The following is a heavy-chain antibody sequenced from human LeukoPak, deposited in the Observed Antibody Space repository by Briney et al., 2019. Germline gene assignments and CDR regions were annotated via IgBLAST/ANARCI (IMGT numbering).Heavy chain of an antibody. V-gene: IGHV1-2*02. CDR2: INPNSGGT. Sequence: ASVKDSCKASGYTFTGYYMHWVRPAPGQGLEWMGWINPNSGGTNYAQKFQGRVTMTRDTSISTAYMELSRLRSDDTAVYYCARGAFWSGGPHLFDYWGQGTLVTVSS. CDR1: GYTFTGYY. J-gene: IGHJ4*02. D-gene: IGHD3-3*01. CDR3: ARGAFWSGGPHLFDY.